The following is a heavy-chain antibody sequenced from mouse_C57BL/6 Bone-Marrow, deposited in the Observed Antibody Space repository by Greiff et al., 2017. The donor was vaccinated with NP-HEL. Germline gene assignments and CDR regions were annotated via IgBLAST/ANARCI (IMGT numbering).Heavy chain of an antibody. CDR2: IWSGGST. J-gene: IGHJ2*01. Sequence: QVQLQQSGPGLVQPSQSLSITCTVSGFSFTSYGVHWVRQSPGKGLEWLGVIWSGGSTDYNAAFISRMSISKDNYKSQVFFKMNSLQAGDTARYYCASLYGPFDYWGQGTTLTVSS. CDR1: GFSFTSYG. D-gene: IGHD1-1*02. V-gene: IGHV2-2*01. CDR3: ASLYGPFDY.